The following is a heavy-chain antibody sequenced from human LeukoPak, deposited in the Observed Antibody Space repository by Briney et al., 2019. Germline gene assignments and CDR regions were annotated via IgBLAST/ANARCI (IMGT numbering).Heavy chain of an antibody. CDR1: GGSISSYY. V-gene: IGHV4-59*08. CDR3: ARQQQLLFDY. CDR2: IYYSGST. J-gene: IGHJ4*02. Sequence: PSETLSPTCTVSGGSISSYYWSWIRQPPGKGLEWIGYIYYSGSTNYNPSLKSRVTISVDTSKNQFSLKLSSVTAADTAVYYCARQQQLLFDYWGQGTLVTVSS. D-gene: IGHD6-13*01.